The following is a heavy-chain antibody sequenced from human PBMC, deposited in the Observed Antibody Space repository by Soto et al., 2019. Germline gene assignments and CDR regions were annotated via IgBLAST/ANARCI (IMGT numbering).Heavy chain of an antibody. V-gene: IGHV3-30*18. CDR3: AKPPKTYYDFWSGPDS. CDR1: GFRFSNYG. J-gene: IGHJ4*02. D-gene: IGHD3-3*01. CDR2: ISYDGGSK. Sequence: SLRLSCAASGFRFSNYGMYWVRQAPGKGLEWVSVISYDGGSKFYAESVKGRFTISRDNSKNTLYLQMNSLTAEDSAVYYCAKPPKTYYDFWSGPDSWGQGTLVTVSS.